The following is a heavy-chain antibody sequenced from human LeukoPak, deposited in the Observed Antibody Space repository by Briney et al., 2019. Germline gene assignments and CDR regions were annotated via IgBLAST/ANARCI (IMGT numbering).Heavy chain of an antibody. CDR2: ISFDGSNS. V-gene: IGHV3-30*18. D-gene: IGHD2-21*02. CDR1: RFTFSAYG. J-gene: IGHJ4*02. CDR3: AKDMRLQYFDY. Sequence: GGSLRLSCAASRFTFSAYGMHWVRQAPGKGLEWVAFISFDGSNSYYADSVKGRFTISRDNSKNTLYLQMKGLKTEDTAVYYCAKDMRLQYFDYWGQGTLVTVSS.